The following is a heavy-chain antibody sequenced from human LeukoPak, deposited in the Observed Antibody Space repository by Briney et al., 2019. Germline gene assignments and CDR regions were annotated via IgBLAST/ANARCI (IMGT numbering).Heavy chain of an antibody. D-gene: IGHD3-22*01. V-gene: IGHV4-4*07. J-gene: IGHJ4*02. CDR3: ARGNLLLRYYYDSSGYFGW. CDR2: IYTSGST. Sequence: ASETLSLTCTVSGGSISSYYWSWIRQPAGKGLEWIGRIYTSGSTNYNPSLKSRVTMSVDTSKNQFSLKLSSVTAADTAVYYCARGNLLLRYYYDSSGYFGWWSQGTLVTVSS. CDR1: GGSISSYY.